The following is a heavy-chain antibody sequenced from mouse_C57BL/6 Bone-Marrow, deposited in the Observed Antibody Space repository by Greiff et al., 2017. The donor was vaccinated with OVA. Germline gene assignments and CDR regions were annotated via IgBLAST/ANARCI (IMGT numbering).Heavy chain of an antibody. D-gene: IGHD2-4*01. CDR1: GFTFSDYG. Sequence: EVKLMESGGGLVKPGGSLKLSCAASGFTFSDYGMHWVRQAPEKGLEWVAYISSGSSTLYYADTVKGRFTISRDNANNTLFLQMTSLRSEDTAMYYCARSDYDYIDYWGQGTTLTVSS. J-gene: IGHJ2*01. CDR3: ARSDYDYIDY. CDR2: ISSGSSTL. V-gene: IGHV5-17*01.